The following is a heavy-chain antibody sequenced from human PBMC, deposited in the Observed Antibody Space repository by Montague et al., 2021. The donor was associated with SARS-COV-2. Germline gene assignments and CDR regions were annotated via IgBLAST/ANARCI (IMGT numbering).Heavy chain of an antibody. Sequence: SETLSLTCTVSGASVASGNFYWSWIRQPPGKGLEWIGYMYYTGHTNYNPSLESRVTMPVDPSKNRFSLTLTSATAADTAVYYCARSRANVPSRPGFDYWGQGALVTVSS. CDR1: GASVASGNFY. CDR3: ARSRANVPSRPGFDY. CDR2: MYYTGHT. V-gene: IGHV4-61*01. D-gene: IGHD6-6*01. J-gene: IGHJ4*02.